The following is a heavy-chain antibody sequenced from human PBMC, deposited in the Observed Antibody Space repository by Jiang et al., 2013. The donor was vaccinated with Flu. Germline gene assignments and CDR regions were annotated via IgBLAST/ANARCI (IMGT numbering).Heavy chain of an antibody. CDR2: IYYSGST. V-gene: IGHV4-59*08. J-gene: IGHJ2*01. CDR3: ARQPQYYDFWSGYSDYWYFDL. D-gene: IGHD3-3*01. Sequence: LLKPSETLSLTCTVSGGSINNYYWSWIRQPPGKGLEWIGYIYYSGSTNYNPSLKSRVTMSVDTSKNQFSLKLSSVTAADTAVYYCARQPQYYDFWSGYSDYWYFDLWGRGTLVTVSS. CDR1: GGSINNYY.